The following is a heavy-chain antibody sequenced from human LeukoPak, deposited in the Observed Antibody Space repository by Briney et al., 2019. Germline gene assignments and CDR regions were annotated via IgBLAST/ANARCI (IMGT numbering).Heavy chain of an antibody. J-gene: IGHJ4*02. CDR3: ARDATRGGDFDY. Sequence: GASVKVSCKASGYTFTSYDINWVRQATGQGLEWMGWMSPNSGNTGYAQKFQGRVTMTRNTSVSTAYMELSSLRSEDTAVYYCARDATRGGDFDYWGQGTLVTVSS. V-gene: IGHV1-8*01. D-gene: IGHD3-16*01. CDR2: MSPNSGNT. CDR1: GYTFTSYD.